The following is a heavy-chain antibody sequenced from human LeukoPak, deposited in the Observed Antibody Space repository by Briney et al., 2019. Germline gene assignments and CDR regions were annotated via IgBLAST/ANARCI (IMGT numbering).Heavy chain of an antibody. D-gene: IGHD2-15*01. CDR3: AREGRSSTPGY. V-gene: IGHV4-4*07. CDR2: ISASGNT. Sequence: SEILSLTCTVSGGSISNSYWCWVRQPAGKGLEWIGRISASGNTDYNPSLNGRVTMSVDTSKNQFSLRLTSVTAADTAVYYCAREGRSSTPGYWGQGTLVTVSS. J-gene: IGHJ4*02. CDR1: GGSISNSY.